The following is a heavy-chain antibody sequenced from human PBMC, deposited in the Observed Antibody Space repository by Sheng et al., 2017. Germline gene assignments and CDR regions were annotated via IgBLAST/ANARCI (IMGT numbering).Heavy chain of an antibody. CDR3: AREGDSSSWYGEYFQH. D-gene: IGHD6-13*01. V-gene: IGHV4-34*01. J-gene: IGHJ1*01. CDR1: GGSFSGYY. Sequence: QVQLQQWGAGLLKPSETLSLTCAVYGGSFSGYYWSWIRQPPGKGLEWIGEINHSGSTNYNPSLKSRVTISVDTSKNQFSLKLSSVTAADTAVYYCAREGDSSSWYGEYFQHWGQGTLVTVSS. CDR2: INHSGST.